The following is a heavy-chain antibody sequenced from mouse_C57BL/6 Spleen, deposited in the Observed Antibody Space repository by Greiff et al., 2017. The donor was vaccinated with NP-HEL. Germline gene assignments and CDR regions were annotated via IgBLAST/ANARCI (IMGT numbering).Heavy chain of an antibody. CDR1: GFTFSDYG. J-gene: IGHJ4*01. V-gene: IGHV5-17*01. CDR3: ARPDYVRAMDY. D-gene: IGHD1-1*01. CDR2: ISSGSSTI. Sequence: EVKLVESGGGLVKPGGSLKLSCAASGFTFSDYGMHWVRQAPEKGLEWVAYISSGSSTIYYADTVKGRFTIYRDNAKNTLFLQRTSLRSEDTAMYYCARPDYVRAMDYWGQGTSVTVSS.